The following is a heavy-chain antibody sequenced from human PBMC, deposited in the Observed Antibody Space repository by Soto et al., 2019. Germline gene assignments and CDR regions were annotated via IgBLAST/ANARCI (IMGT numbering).Heavy chain of an antibody. V-gene: IGHV5-51*01. CDR1: GYSFTSYW. Sequence: GGSLETSCKGSGYSFTSYWIGWVRQMPGKGLEWMGSIYPGDSDTRYSPSFQGQVTMTRDTSITTTYMELNSLASDDTAVYYWARVAGHKNARFDTWGQGALVTVSS. CDR2: IYPGDSDT. D-gene: IGHD1-1*01. CDR3: ARVAGHKNARFDT. J-gene: IGHJ4*02.